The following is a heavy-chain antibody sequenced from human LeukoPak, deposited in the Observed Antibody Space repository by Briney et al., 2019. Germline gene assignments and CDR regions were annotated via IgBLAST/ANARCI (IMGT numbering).Heavy chain of an antibody. J-gene: IGHJ4*02. CDR2: ISYDGSNK. CDR1: GFTFSSYA. D-gene: IGHD6-19*01. CDR3: ARDSSSGSAAFDY. V-gene: IGHV3-30*04. Sequence: GGSLRLSCAASGFTFSSYAMHWVRQAPGKGLEWVAVISYDGSNKYYADSVKGRFTISRDNSKNTLYLQMNSLRAEDTAVYYCARDSSSGSAAFDYWGQGNLVTVSS.